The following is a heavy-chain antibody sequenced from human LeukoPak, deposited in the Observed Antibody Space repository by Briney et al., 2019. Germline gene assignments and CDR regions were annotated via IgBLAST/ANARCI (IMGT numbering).Heavy chain of an antibody. J-gene: IGHJ4*02. CDR1: GFTFSSYW. CDR3: ARATGTYSAYYFDY. D-gene: IGHD3-10*01. CDR2: INSDGST. V-gene: IGHV3-74*01. Sequence: GGSLRLSCAASGFTFSSYWMHWVRQAPGKGLVWVSRINSDGSTTYADSVKGRFTISRDNAKNTLYLQMNSLRAEDTAVYYCARATGTYSAYYFDYWGQGTLVTVSS.